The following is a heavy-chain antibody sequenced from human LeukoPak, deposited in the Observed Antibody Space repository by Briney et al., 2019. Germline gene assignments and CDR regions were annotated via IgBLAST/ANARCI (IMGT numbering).Heavy chain of an antibody. Sequence: SETLSLTCTVSGGSISSSSYYWGWIRQPPGKGLEWIGSIYYSGSTYYNPSLKSRVTISVDTPKNQFSLKLSSVTAADTAVYYCARSDAYYYGSGSQFDYWGQGTLVTVSS. J-gene: IGHJ4*02. CDR2: IYYSGST. V-gene: IGHV4-39*07. CDR3: ARSDAYYYGSGSQFDY. CDR1: GGSISSSSYY. D-gene: IGHD3-10*01.